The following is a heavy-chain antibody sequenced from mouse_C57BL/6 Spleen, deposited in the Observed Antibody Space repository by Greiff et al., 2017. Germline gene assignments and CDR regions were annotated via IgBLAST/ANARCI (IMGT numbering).Heavy chain of an antibody. J-gene: IGHJ4*01. V-gene: IGHV1-52*01. CDR2: IDPSDSET. D-gene: IGHD2-4*01. CDR3: ARSYDYDGKAMDY. Sequence: VQLQQPGAELVRPGSSVKLSCKASGYTFTSYWMHWVKQRPIQGLEWIGNIDPSDSETHYNQKFKDKATLTVDKSSSTAYMQLSSLTSEDSAVYYCARSYDYDGKAMDYWGQGTSVTVSS. CDR1: GYTFTSYW.